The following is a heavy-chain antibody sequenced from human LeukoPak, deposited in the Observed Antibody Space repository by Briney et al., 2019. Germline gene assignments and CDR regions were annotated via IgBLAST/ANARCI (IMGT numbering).Heavy chain of an antibody. CDR3: AKDVRSPLPPGIDY. J-gene: IGHJ4*02. V-gene: IGHV3-30*04. CDR1: GFTFSSYA. D-gene: IGHD3-16*02. Sequence: GGSLRLSCAASGFTFSSYAMHWVRQAPGKGLEWVTSISYDGSTKYYADSVKGRFTISRDNSKNTLYLQMNSLRAEDTAVYYCAKDVRSPLPPGIDYWGQGTLVTVSS. CDR2: ISYDGSTK.